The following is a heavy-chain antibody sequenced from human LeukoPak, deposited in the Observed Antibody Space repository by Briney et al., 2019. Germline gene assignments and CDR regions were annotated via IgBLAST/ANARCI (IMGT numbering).Heavy chain of an antibody. V-gene: IGHV1-18*01. CDR1: GYTFSNHG. CDR2: ISANSGSA. CDR3: ARESSSQNYFYMDV. J-gene: IGHJ6*03. Sequence: ASVKVSCKASGYTFSNHGISWVRQAPGQGLEWMGWISANSGSANYAQKFQGRVTMTTDTSTSTAYMDLRSLRAEDTAVYYCARESSSQNYFYMDVWGNGTTVSVSS.